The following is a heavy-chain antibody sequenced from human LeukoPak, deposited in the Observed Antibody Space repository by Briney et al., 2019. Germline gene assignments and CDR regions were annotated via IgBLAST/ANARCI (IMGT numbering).Heavy chain of an antibody. D-gene: IGHD4-11*01. CDR1: GVSMTRGGYY. Sequence: SETLSLTCTVSGVSMTRGGYYWSWVRQHPGKGLEWVGFIYHSGTTFYNPSLESRATILVDTSQSQFSLKLTSVTAADTAVYYCARAVDYRNYFDYWGQGALVTVSS. J-gene: IGHJ4*02. CDR3: ARAVDYRNYFDY. V-gene: IGHV4-31*03. CDR2: IYHSGTT.